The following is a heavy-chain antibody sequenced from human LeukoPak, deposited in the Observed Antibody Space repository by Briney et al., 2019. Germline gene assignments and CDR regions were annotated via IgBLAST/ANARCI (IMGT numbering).Heavy chain of an antibody. CDR2: INSDGSST. J-gene: IGHJ4*02. CDR1: GFTFSSYW. CDR3: AKEWRFSSSWYQYYFDY. Sequence: GGSLRVSCAASGFTFSSYWMHWVRQAPGKGMVWVSRINSDGSSTSYADSVKGRFTISRDNAKNTLYLQMNSLRVDDTAVYFCAKEWRFSSSWYQYYFDYWGQGTLVTVSS. V-gene: IGHV3-74*01. D-gene: IGHD6-13*01.